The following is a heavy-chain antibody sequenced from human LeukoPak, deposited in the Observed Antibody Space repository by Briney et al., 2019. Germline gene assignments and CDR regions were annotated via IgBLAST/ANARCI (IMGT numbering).Heavy chain of an antibody. CDR3: ARGATYYYGSGSYYRPYYFDY. CDR1: GFTVSRNY. CDR2: IYSGGST. J-gene: IGHJ4*02. Sequence: GGSLRLSCAASGFTVSRNYVSWVRQAPGKGLEWVSGIYSGGSTYYADSVKGRFTISRDNSKNTLYLQMNSLRAEDTAVYYCARGATYYYGSGSYYRPYYFDYWGQGTLVTVSS. V-gene: IGHV3-53*01. D-gene: IGHD3-10*01.